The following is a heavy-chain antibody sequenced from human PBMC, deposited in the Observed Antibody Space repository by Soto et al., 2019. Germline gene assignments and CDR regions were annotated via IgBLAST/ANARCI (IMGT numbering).Heavy chain of an antibody. V-gene: IGHV3-21*01. Sequence: EVQLVGSGGGLVKPGGSLRLSCAASGFTFSSYSMNWVRQAPGKGLEWVSSISSSSSYIYYADSVKGRFTISRDNAKNSLYLQMNSLRAEDTAVYYCARDPSGDGWVDYWGQGTLVTVSS. J-gene: IGHJ4*02. CDR1: GFTFSSYS. CDR2: ISSSSSYI. D-gene: IGHD2-21*01. CDR3: ARDPSGDGWVDY.